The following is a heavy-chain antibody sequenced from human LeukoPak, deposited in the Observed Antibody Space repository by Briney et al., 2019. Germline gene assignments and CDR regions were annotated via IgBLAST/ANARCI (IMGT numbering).Heavy chain of an antibody. CDR1: GFTFSRYS. D-gene: IGHD2-2*01. CDR3: ARVMHQLLLEGAFDI. Sequence: GGSLRLSCAASGFTFSRYSMNWVRQAPGKGLEWVSSISSSSSYIYYADSVKGRFTISRDNAKNSLYLQMNSLRAEDTAVYYCARVMHQLLLEGAFDIWGQGTMATVSS. V-gene: IGHV3-21*01. CDR2: ISSSSSYI. J-gene: IGHJ3*02.